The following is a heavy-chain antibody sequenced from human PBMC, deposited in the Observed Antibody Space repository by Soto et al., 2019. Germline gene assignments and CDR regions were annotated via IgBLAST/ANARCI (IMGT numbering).Heavy chain of an antibody. D-gene: IGHD6-19*01. CDR3: TRRISEAGDAFDI. J-gene: IGHJ3*02. CDR1: GFTVSSNY. CDR2: IYRGGST. Sequence: GGSLRLSCAASGFTVSSNYMSWVRQAPGKGLEWVSVIYRGGSTYYADSVKGRFTITRDNSKNTLYLLMTSLRAEDTCVYYGTRRISEAGDAFDIWGQGTMVTFSS. V-gene: IGHV3-53*01.